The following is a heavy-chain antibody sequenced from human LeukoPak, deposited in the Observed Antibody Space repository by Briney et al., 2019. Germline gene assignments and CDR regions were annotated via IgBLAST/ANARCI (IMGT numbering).Heavy chain of an antibody. CDR2: ISSSSSTI. J-gene: IGHJ4*02. D-gene: IGHD3-10*01. V-gene: IGHV3-48*01. CDR1: GFTFDDYG. CDR3: ARDAPAGY. Sequence: PGGSLRLSCAASGFTFDDYGMSWVRQAPGKGLEWVSYISSSSSTIYYADSVKGRFTISRDNAKNSLYLQMNSLRAEDTAVYYCARDAPAGYWGQGTLVTVSS.